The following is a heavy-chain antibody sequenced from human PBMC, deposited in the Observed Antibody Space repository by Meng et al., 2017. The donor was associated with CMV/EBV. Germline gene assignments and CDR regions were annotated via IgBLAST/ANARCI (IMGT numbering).Heavy chain of an antibody. CDR1: GFTFSDYY. J-gene: IGHJ2*01. CDR2: ISSSGSTI. CDR3: ARHFKPGWYFDL. D-gene: IGHD1-14*01. Sequence: GGSLRLSCAASGFTFSDYYVSWIRQAPGKGLEWVSYISSSGSTIYYADSVKGRFTISRDNAKNSLYLQMNSLRAEDTAVYYCARHFKPGWYFDLWGRGTLVTVSS. V-gene: IGHV3-11*04.